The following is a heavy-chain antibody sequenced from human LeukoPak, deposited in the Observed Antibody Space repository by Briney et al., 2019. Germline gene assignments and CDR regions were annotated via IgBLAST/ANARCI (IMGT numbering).Heavy chain of an antibody. Sequence: GRSLRLSCAASGFTFSSYGMHWVRQAPGKGLKWVAIIWYDGTTKYYADSVKGRFTLSRDNSKNTMFLQMNSLRAEDTAVYYCAKSRTGHDAFDIGGKGTKVTVSS. CDR2: IWYDGTTK. CDR1: GFTFSSYG. D-gene: IGHD3/OR15-3a*01. CDR3: AKSRTGHDAFDI. V-gene: IGHV3-33*06. J-gene: IGHJ3*02.